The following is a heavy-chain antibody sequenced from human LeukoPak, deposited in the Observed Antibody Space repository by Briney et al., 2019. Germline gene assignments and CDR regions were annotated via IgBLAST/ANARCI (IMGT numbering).Heavy chain of an antibody. V-gene: IGHV3-30*02. CDR1: GFTFSSYG. D-gene: IGHD6-6*01. J-gene: IGHJ4*02. Sequence: GGSLRLSCAASGFTFSSYGMHWVRQAPGKGLEWVAFIRYDGSNKSYADSVKGRFTISRDNSKHTLYLQMNSLRAKGPAVYYCEKRDSSSCGYNFDYWGQRTLVTVSS. CDR3: EKRDSSSCGYNFDY. CDR2: IRYDGSNK.